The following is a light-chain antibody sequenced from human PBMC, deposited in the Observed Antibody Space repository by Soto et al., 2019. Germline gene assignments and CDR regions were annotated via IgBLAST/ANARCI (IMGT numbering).Light chain of an antibody. CDR2: EVT. J-gene: IGLJ3*02. CDR3: TSYTTSSTHWV. Sequence: QSVLTQPASVSGSPGQSITISCTGTSSDVGGYNYVSWYQQHPGKAPKLMIYEVTNRPSGVSNRFSDSKSGNTASLTISGLQAEDEADYYCTSYTTSSTHWVFGGGTKLTVL. V-gene: IGLV2-14*01. CDR1: SSDVGGYNY.